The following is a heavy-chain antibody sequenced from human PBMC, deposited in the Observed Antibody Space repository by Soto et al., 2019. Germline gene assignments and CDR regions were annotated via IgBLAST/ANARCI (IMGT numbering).Heavy chain of an antibody. CDR1: GFTFNDHY. CDR3: ARDGGGSSGTSVAFDI. CDR2: TRNKANSYTT. J-gene: IGHJ3*02. D-gene: IGHD3-10*01. V-gene: IGHV3-72*01. Sequence: GGSMRLSCAASGFTFNDHYMDWVRQAPGKGLEWVGRTRNKANSYTTEYAASVKGRFTISRDDSKNSLYLQMNSLKTEDTAVYYCARDGGGSSGTSVAFDIWGQGTMVTVSS.